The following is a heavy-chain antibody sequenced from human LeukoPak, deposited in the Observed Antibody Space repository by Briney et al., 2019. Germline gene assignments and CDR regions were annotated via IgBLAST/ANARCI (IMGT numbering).Heavy chain of an antibody. D-gene: IGHD2-8*01. J-gene: IGHJ4*02. CDR2: MSPRNGNT. CDR3: ARGVDAGVDY. CDR1: GYTFTSLD. V-gene: IGHV1-8*01. Sequence: ASVKVSCKASGYTFTSLDINWMRQTTGQGREWLGWMSPRNGNTGYAQEFQGRVTMTGDTSETTAYLELSSLTSDDTAIYYCARGVDAGVDYWGQGTLITVSS.